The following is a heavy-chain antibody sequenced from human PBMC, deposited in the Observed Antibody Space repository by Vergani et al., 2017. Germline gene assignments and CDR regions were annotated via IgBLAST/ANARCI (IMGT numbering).Heavy chain of an antibody. CDR3: ARDRRDSYDSSGYFYYYYGMDV. CDR2: IYPSGST. Sequence: QVQLPESGPGLVKPSGTLSLTCAVSGGSISSSNWWSWVRQPPGKGLEWIGEIYPSGSTNYNPSLKSRVTISVDKSKNQFSLKLSSVTAADTAVYYCARDRRDSYDSSGYFYYYYGMDVWGQGTTVTVSS. J-gene: IGHJ6*02. V-gene: IGHV4-4*02. D-gene: IGHD3-22*01. CDR1: GGSISSSNW.